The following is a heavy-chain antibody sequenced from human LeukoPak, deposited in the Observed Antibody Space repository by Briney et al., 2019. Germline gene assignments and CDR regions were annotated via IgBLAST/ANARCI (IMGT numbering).Heavy chain of an antibody. Sequence: PGGSLRLSCAASGFTFSSYGMHWVRQAPGKGLEWVAVIWYDGSNKYYADSVKGRFTISRDNPKNTLYLQMNSLRAEDTAVYYCARYPAVRPGPPDYWGQGTLVTVSS. CDR3: ARYPAVRPGPPDY. CDR1: GFTFSSYG. CDR2: IWYDGSNK. D-gene: IGHD6-6*01. V-gene: IGHV3-33*01. J-gene: IGHJ4*02.